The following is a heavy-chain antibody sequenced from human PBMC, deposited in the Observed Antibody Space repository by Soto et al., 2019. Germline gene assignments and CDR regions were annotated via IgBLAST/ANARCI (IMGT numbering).Heavy chain of an antibody. D-gene: IGHD3-10*01. V-gene: IGHV4-59*01. CDR3: ARGGSEGGLDV. Sequence: PSETLSLTCPVSGGTISSYYWSWIRQPPGKGLEWIGYIYYSGSTNYNPSLKSRVTMSVDTSKNHFYLTLTSATAADTAVYFCARGGSEGGLDVWGQGTTVTVSS. CDR1: GGTISSYY. CDR2: IYYSGST. J-gene: IGHJ6*02.